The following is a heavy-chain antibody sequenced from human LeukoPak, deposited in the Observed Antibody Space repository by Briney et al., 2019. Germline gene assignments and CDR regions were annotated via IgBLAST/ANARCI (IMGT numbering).Heavy chain of an antibody. CDR3: ARDPGVAAAGYFDY. J-gene: IGHJ4*02. D-gene: IGHD6-13*01. CDR2: MNPNSGNT. Sequence: ASVKVSCKASGYPFTSYDINWVRQATGQGLEWMGWMNPNSGNTGDAQKFQGRVTMTRNTSISTAYMELSRLRSEDTAVYYCARDPGVAAAGYFDYWGQGTLVTVSS. CDR1: GYPFTSYD. V-gene: IGHV1-8*01.